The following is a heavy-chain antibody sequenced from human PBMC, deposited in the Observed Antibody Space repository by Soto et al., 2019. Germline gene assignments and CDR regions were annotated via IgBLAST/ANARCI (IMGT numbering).Heavy chain of an antibody. D-gene: IGHD3-22*01. CDR1: GFTFSSYS. CDR3: ARYLYYYDSSGYYYVDAGNAFDI. Sequence: GGPLRLSCAASGFTFSSYSMNWVRQAPGKGLEWVSVIYSGGSTYYADSVKGRFTISRDNSKNTLYLQMNSLRAEDTAVYYCARYLYYYDSSGYYYVDAGNAFDIWGQGTMVTVSS. J-gene: IGHJ3*02. V-gene: IGHV3-53*01. CDR2: IYSGGST.